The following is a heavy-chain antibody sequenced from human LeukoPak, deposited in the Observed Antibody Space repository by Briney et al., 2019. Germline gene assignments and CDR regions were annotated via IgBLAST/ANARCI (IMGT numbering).Heavy chain of an antibody. V-gene: IGHV4-30-2*01. J-gene: IGHJ3*01. D-gene: IGHD2-2*01. CDR1: GVSISNAGYL. CDR3: ASGIAYYQPSKNGFDF. CDR2: IYDSEGT. Sequence: PSETLSLTCTVSGVSISNAGYLWSWIRQPPGKGLEYIGYIYDSEGTYYNPSLKSRVTVSVARSKNQFSLKVYSVSAADRAVYYCASGIAYYQPSKNGFDFWGQGTMVIVSS.